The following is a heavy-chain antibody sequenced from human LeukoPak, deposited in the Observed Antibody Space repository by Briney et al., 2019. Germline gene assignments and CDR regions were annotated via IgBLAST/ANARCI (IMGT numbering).Heavy chain of an antibody. CDR1: GYTFTGYY. V-gene: IGHV1-2*02. J-gene: IGHJ4*02. CDR2: INPNSGDT. CDR3: AKNPYEYYFDY. D-gene: IGHD5-12*01. Sequence: ASVKVSCKASGYTFTGYYMHWVRQAPGQGLEWMGWINPNSGDTNYAQKFQGRVTMTRDTSINTAYMELSRLRTDDTAVYYCAKNPYEYYFDYWGQGTLVILSS.